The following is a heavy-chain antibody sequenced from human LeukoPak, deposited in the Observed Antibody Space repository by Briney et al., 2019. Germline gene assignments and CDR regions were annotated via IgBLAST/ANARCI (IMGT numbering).Heavy chain of an antibody. V-gene: IGHV3-21*01. CDR3: ARGEWSSSPFDS. J-gene: IGHJ4*02. CDR1: GFTFSSYG. CDR2: ISTSSNYI. Sequence: GGSLRLSCAASGFTFSSYGMTWVRQAPGKGLEWVSFISTSSNYIYYADSVKGRFTISRDNAKNSLYLQMNSLRAEDTAVYYCARGEWSSSPFDSWGQGTLVTVSP. D-gene: IGHD6-6*01.